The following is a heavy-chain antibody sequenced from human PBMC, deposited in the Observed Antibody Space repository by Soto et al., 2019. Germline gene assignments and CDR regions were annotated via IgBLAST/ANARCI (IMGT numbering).Heavy chain of an antibody. J-gene: IGHJ6*02. CDR3: ARKVAAAGDYYYYGMDV. CDR1: GCTFSSYA. V-gene: IGHV1-69*01. Sequence: QVQLVQSGAEVKKPVSSVKVSCKASGCTFSSYAISWVRQAPGQGLEWMGGIIPICGTANYAQKFQGRVTITADESTSTAYMELSSLRSEDTAVYYCARKVAAAGDYYYYGMDVWGQGTTVTVSS. D-gene: IGHD6-13*01. CDR2: IIPICGTA.